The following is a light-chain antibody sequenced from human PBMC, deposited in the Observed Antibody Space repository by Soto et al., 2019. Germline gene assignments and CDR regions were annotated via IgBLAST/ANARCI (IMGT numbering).Light chain of an antibody. CDR1: NSNIGGNS. CDR2: SSN. J-gene: IGLJ3*02. V-gene: IGLV1-44*01. Sequence: QSVLTQPPSASGTPGQRVTISCSGSNSNIGGNSVNWYQLLPGAAPKLLIYSSNQRPSGVPDRFSGSKSGTSASLAISGLQSEDEADYYCATWDASLNGPVFGGGTQLTVL. CDR3: ATWDASLNGPV.